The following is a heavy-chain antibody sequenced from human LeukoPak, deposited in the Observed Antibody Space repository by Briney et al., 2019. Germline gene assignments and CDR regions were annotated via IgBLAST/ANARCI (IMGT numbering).Heavy chain of an antibody. D-gene: IGHD3-3*01. Sequence: GGSLRLSCAASGFTFSSYSMNWVRQAPGKGLEWVSSISSSSSYIYYADSVKGRFTISRDNAKNSLYLQMNSLRAEDTAVYYCARDQEFWSAGFDYWGQGTLVTVSS. CDR3: ARDQEFWSAGFDY. CDR2: ISSSSSYI. V-gene: IGHV3-21*01. CDR1: GFTFSSYS. J-gene: IGHJ4*02.